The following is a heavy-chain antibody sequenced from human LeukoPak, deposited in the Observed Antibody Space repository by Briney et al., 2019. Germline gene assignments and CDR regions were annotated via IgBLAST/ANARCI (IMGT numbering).Heavy chain of an antibody. D-gene: IGHD5-18*01. J-gene: IGHJ6*03. CDR1: GFTFSSYS. V-gene: IGHV3-15*01. Sequence: PGGALRLSCAASGFTFSSYSMNWVRQAPGKGLEWVGRIKSKTDGGTTDYAAPVKGRFTISRDDSKNTLYLQMNSLKTEDTAVYYCTTVRGIQLWVYYYYMDVWGKGTTVTVSS. CDR2: IKSKTDGGTT. CDR3: TTVRGIQLWVYYYYMDV.